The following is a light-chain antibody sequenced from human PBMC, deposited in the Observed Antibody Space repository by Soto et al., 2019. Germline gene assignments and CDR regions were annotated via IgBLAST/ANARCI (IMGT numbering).Light chain of an antibody. J-gene: IGLJ2*01. CDR2: EAS. Sequence: QSALTQPPSASGSPGQSVTISCTGTSRDVGGYDYVSWYQQHPGKTPKLMIYEASKRPSGVPDRCSGSKSGNTASLTVSGLQAEDEADYYCSSYAGSNIVVFGGGTKRTVL. CDR1: SRDVGGYDY. V-gene: IGLV2-8*01. CDR3: SSYAGSNIVV.